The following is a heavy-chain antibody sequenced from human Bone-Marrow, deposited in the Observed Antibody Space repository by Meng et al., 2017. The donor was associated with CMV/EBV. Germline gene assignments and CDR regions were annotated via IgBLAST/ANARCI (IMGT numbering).Heavy chain of an antibody. CDR2: IYSSGST. Sequence: GGSLRLSCAASGFAVNSYYMSWVRQAPGKGLEWVSVIYSSGSTYFADSVKGRFTVSRDRSKNMLYLQMDSLRAEDTTVYYCARDRGDLMYYFDLWGQGSLVTFSS. V-gene: IGHV3-53*01. CDR1: GFAVNSYY. D-gene: IGHD3-10*01. CDR3: ARDRGDLMYYFDL. J-gene: IGHJ4*02.